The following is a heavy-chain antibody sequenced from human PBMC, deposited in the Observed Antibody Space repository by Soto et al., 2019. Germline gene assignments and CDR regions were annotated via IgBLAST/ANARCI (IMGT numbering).Heavy chain of an antibody. CDR2: IIPLLKTV. V-gene: IGHV1-69*06. CDR1: GGTFASYS. CDR3: ARDPVDLFGYMDV. J-gene: IGHJ6*02. Sequence: QEELVQSGAEVKKPGSSVNVSCKASGGTFASYSITWVRQAPGQRLEWMGEIIPLLKTVNYAQKFQGRVTITGDRSTSTVYMALSRLRSDDTAVYYCARDPVDLFGYMDVWGHGTTVTVS. D-gene: IGHD6-25*01.